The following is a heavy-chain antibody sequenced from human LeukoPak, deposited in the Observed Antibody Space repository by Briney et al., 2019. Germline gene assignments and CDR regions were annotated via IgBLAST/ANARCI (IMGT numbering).Heavy chain of an antibody. Sequence: GSLRLSCAASGFTFSSYAMSWVRQAPGKGLEWVSAISGSGGSTYYADSVKGRFTISRDNSKNTLYLQMNSLRAEDTAVYYCAKDLHSGYVSLYAYWGQGTLVTVSS. D-gene: IGHD5-12*01. CDR1: GFTFSSYA. CDR3: AKDLHSGYVSLYAY. J-gene: IGHJ4*02. V-gene: IGHV3-23*01. CDR2: ISGSGGST.